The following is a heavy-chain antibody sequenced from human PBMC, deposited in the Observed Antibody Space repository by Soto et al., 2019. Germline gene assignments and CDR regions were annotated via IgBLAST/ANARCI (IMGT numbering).Heavy chain of an antibody. CDR2: IYYSGST. J-gene: IGHJ4*02. D-gene: IGHD1-7*01. CDR3: AREGGGITGTTGLDY. V-gene: IGHV4-31*03. CDR1: GGSISSGGYY. Sequence: SETLSLTCTVSGGSISSGGYYWSWIRQHPGKGLEWIGYIYYSGSTYYNPSLKSRVTISVDTSKNQFSLKLSSVTAADTAVYYWAREGGGITGTTGLDYWGQGTLVTVSS.